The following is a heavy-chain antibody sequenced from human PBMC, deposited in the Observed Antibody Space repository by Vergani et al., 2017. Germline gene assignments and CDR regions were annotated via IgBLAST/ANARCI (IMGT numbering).Heavy chain of an antibody. J-gene: IGHJ3*02. Sequence: EVQLVQSGGGLVQPGGSLRLSCAASGFTFSSYAMSWVRQAPGMGLEWVSAISGSGGSTYYADSVKGRFTISRDNSKNTLYLQMNSLRAEDTAVYYCAKSLVAGTFPSGDAFDIWGQGTMVTVSS. CDR2: ISGSGGST. D-gene: IGHD6-19*01. CDR1: GFTFSSYA. CDR3: AKSLVAGTFPSGDAFDI. V-gene: IGHV3-23*04.